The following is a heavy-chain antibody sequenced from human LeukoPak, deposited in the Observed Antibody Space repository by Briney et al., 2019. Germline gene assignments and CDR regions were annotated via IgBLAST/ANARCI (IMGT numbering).Heavy chain of an antibody. Sequence: SETLSLTCTVSGGSISSSSYYWSWIRQPPGKGLEWIGQINHSGSTNYNPSLKSRVTISVDTSKNQFSLKLSSVTAADTAVYYCARHVPVFRYSSGYSLWFDPWGQGTLVTVSS. CDR3: ARHVPVFRYSSGYSLWFDP. CDR1: GGSISSSSYY. D-gene: IGHD3-22*01. J-gene: IGHJ5*02. V-gene: IGHV4-39*01. CDR2: INHSGST.